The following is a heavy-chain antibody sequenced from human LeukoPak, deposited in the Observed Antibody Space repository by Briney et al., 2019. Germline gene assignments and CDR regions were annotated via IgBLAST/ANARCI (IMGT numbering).Heavy chain of an antibody. CDR2: FDPEDGET. D-gene: IGHD2-15*01. Sequence: ASVKVSCKVSGYNLTELSMHWVRQAPGKGLEWMGGFDPEDGETIYAQKFQGRVTMTEDTSTDTAYMELSSLRSEDTAVYYCATGLERVVVAATPFDYWGQGTLVTVSS. CDR1: GYNLTELS. V-gene: IGHV1-24*01. CDR3: ATGLERVVVAATPFDY. J-gene: IGHJ4*02.